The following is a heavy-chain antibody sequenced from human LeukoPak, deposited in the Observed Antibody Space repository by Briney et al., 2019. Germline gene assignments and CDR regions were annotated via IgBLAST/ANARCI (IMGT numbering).Heavy chain of an antibody. CDR3: AKNVSRVY. V-gene: IGHV3-30*02. D-gene: IGHD3-10*02. Sequence: GGSLRLSCAASGFIFSSYDVHWVRQAPGKGLEWVAFIQSDGNNKYYADSVKGRFTISRDNSKNTLYLQMNSLRAEDTAVYYCAKNVSRVYWGQGTLVTVSS. CDR2: IQSDGNNK. CDR1: GFIFSSYD. J-gene: IGHJ4*02.